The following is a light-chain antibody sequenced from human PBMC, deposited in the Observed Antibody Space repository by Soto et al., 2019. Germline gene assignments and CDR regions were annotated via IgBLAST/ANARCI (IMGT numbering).Light chain of an antibody. CDR2: AAS. CDR3: QHSSSFPHT. J-gene: IGKJ3*01. V-gene: IGKV1-39*01. Sequence: DIQMTQSPSSLSASVGDRITITCRASQIMSSYLNWYQQKPGKAPKLLIYAASSLESGVPSRFRGSGSGTDFTLTISSLQPEDFATFYCQHSSSFPHTFGPGTKVDIK. CDR1: QIMSSY.